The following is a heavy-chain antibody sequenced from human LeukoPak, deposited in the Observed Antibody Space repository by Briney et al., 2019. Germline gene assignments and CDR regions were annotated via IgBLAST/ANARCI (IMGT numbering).Heavy chain of an antibody. CDR2: IKSKSDGVTI. D-gene: IGHD2-15*01. V-gene: IGHV3-15*01. CDR3: TTRRQDGW. CDR1: GFTFSDAW. J-gene: IGHJ4*02. Sequence: GGSLRLSCVGSGFTFSDAWMSWVRQAPGKGLEWVGRIKSKSDGVTIDYAASVKGRFTISRDDSRNTLYLQMNSLKTEDTAVYYCTTRRQDGWWGQGTLVTVS.